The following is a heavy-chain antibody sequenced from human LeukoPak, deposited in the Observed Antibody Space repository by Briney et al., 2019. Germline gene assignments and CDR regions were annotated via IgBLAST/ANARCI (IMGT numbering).Heavy chain of an antibody. CDR1: GFPFSSHG. D-gene: IGHD2-15*01. CDR2: IWSVGGAE. CDR3: AKSVVVITFRFDD. Sequence: GGSLRLSCVASGFPFSSHGMHWVRQAPGKGLEWVAVIWSVGGAEYYADSVKGRFTISRDNSKNMLFLQMNSLRAEDTAVYYCAKSVVVITFRFDDWGQGALVTVSS. V-gene: IGHV3-33*06. J-gene: IGHJ4*02.